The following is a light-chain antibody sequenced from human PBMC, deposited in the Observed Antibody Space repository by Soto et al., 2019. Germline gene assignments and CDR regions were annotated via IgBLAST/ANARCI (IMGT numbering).Light chain of an antibody. Sequence: QSALTQPPSASGSPGQSVTISCTGTSSDVGGYNYVSWYQQHPGKAPKPMIYEVSKRPSGVPDRFSGSKSGNTASLTVSGLQAEDEADYYCSSYAGSNNWVFGGGTQLTVL. J-gene: IGLJ3*02. V-gene: IGLV2-8*01. CDR3: SSYAGSNNWV. CDR1: SSDVGGYNY. CDR2: EVS.